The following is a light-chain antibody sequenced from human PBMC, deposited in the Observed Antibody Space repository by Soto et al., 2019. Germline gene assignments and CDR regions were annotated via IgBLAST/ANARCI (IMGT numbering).Light chain of an antibody. Sequence: EIVLTQSPGTLSLSPGERATLSCRASQSISTRYLAWYQQKPGQAPRLLIYGTSTRATDIPDRFSGSGSETDFTLTISRLEPEDFAVYYCQQYGTSPPATFGQGTRLEIK. CDR3: QQYGTSPPAT. V-gene: IGKV3-20*01. CDR2: GTS. CDR1: QSISTRY. J-gene: IGKJ5*01.